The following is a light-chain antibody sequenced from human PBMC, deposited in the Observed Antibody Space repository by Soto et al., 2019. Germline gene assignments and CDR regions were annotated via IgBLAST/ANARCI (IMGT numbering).Light chain of an antibody. CDR2: GAS. J-gene: IGKJ1*01. CDR3: HQYGSSPRT. CDR1: QSVSSNF. Sequence: EIVLTQSPGTLSLSPGDRATLSCRASQSVSSNFLAWYQQKPGQAPRLLIYGASIRATGIPDRFSGSGSGTEFTLTIRRLEHEDFAMYFCHQYGSSPRTFGQGTKVEIK. V-gene: IGKV3-20*01.